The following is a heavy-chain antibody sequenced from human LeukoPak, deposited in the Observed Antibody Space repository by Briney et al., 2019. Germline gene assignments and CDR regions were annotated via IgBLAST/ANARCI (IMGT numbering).Heavy chain of an antibody. CDR3: ARHSHRSRGYSYGYGYYFDY. D-gene: IGHD5-18*01. Sequence: KSSETLSLTCAVSGYSISSGYYWGWIRQPPGKGVKWIGSIYHSGSTYYNPSLKSRVTISVDTSKNQFSLKLSSVTAADTAVYYCARHSHRSRGYSYGYGYYFDYWGQGTLVTVSS. CDR1: GYSISSGYY. CDR2: IYHSGST. V-gene: IGHV4-38-2*01. J-gene: IGHJ4*02.